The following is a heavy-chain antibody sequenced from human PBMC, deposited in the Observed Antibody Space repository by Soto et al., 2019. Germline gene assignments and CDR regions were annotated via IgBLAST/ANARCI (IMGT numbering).Heavy chain of an antibody. Sequence: VKVSCKASGYTFTTYGISWVRQAPGQGLEWMGWISADNGNTNYAQNLQGRVTMTTEKSTSTAYMELRSLTSDDAAVYYCARVGDIVVVGPWFDPWGQGTLVTVSS. J-gene: IGHJ5*02. V-gene: IGHV1-18*01. CDR3: ARVGDIVVVGPWFDP. CDR1: GYTFTTYG. D-gene: IGHD2-2*01. CDR2: ISADNGNT.